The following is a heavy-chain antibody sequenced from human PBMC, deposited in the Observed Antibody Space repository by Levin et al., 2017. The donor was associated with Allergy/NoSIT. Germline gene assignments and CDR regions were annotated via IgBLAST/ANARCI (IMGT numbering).Heavy chain of an antibody. Sequence: SETLSLTCTVSGGSISSYYWSWIRQPPGKGLEWIGYIYYSGSTNYNPSLKSRVTISVDTSKNQFSLKLSSVTAADTAVYYCARGLYSSYDRGAFDIWGQGTMVTVSS. CDR2: IYYSGST. V-gene: IGHV4-59*01. J-gene: IGHJ3*02. CDR3: ARGLYSSYDRGAFDI. D-gene: IGHD6-19*01. CDR1: GGSISSYY.